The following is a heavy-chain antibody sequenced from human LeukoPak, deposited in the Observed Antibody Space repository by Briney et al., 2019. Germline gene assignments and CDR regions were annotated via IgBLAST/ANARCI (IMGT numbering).Heavy chain of an antibody. V-gene: IGHV3-48*01. CDR2: ISSSSSTI. Sequence: GGSLRLSCAASGFTFSSYWMSWVRQAPGKGLEWVSYISSSSSTIYYADSVKGRFTISRDNAKNSLYLQMNSLRAEDTAVYYCARKGIVGATYAFDIWGQGTMVTVSS. D-gene: IGHD1-26*01. J-gene: IGHJ3*02. CDR3: ARKGIVGATYAFDI. CDR1: GFTFSSYW.